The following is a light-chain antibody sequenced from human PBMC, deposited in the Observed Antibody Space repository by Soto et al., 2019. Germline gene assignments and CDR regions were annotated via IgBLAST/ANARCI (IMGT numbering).Light chain of an antibody. CDR2: DAS. Sequence: EIVLTQSPATLSLSLGERSTLSCGASQSIGSYLAWYQHKLGQPPRLLIYDASNRATGIPVRFSGSGSGTDFTLTISSLEPGDFAVYYCQQRSTWPPFSFGPGTKVDIK. V-gene: IGKV3-11*01. CDR3: QQRSTWPPFS. J-gene: IGKJ3*01. CDR1: QSIGSY.